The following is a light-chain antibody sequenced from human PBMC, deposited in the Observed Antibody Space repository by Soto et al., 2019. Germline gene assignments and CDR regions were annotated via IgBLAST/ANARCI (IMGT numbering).Light chain of an antibody. CDR3: QQYNSYSPLT. V-gene: IGKV1-5*01. Sequence: DIQMTQSPSTLSESVGDRVTITCRASQTISSGLAWYQRKPGKAPKLLIYDASSLESGVPSRFSGSGSGTEFTLTISSLQPDDFATYYCQQYNSYSPLTFGGGTKVEIK. J-gene: IGKJ4*01. CDR1: QTISSG. CDR2: DAS.